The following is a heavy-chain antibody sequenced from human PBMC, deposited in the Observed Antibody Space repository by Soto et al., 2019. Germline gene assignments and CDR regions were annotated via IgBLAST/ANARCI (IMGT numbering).Heavy chain of an antibody. V-gene: IGHV3-21*01. CDR2: ISSSSSYI. CDR1: GFTFSSYS. D-gene: IGHD3-22*01. CDR3: ARVSYYDSSGYYGEDAFDI. Sequence: PGGSLRLSCAASGFTFSSYSMNWVRQAPGKGLEWVSSISSSSSYIYYADSVKGRFTISRDNAKNSLYLQMNSLRAEDTVVYYCARVSYYDSSGYYGEDAFDIWGQGTMVTVSS. J-gene: IGHJ3*02.